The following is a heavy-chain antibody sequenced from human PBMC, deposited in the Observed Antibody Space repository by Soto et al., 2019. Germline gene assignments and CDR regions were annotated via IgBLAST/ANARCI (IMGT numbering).Heavy chain of an antibody. CDR2: INPDSGGK. D-gene: IGHD2-15*01. J-gene: IGHJ4*02. V-gene: IGHV1-2*02. CDR1: GYTFTAYY. CDR3: ARSLTFGSWIFDY. Sequence: QVQLVQSGAEVKKPGASVKVSCKTSGYTFTAYYIHWVRQAPGQGLEWMGCINPDSGGKKYAQKFQGRVTMTRDTSITAAHVDRSSLSSDVTAFYYCARSLTFGSWIFDYWGQGTLLTVSA.